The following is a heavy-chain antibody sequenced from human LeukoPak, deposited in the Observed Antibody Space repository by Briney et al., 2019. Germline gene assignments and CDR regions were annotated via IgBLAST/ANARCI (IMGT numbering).Heavy chain of an antibody. D-gene: IGHD3-9*01. J-gene: IGHJ4*02. CDR3: ARHMLRYFDWLSPFDY. Sequence: GGSLRLSCAASGFTFSRYSMNWVRQAPGKGLEWVSSISGSSSSYIYYADSLKGRFTISRDNAKNSLYLQMNSLRAEDTAVYYCARHMLRYFDWLSPFDYWGQGTLVTVSS. CDR1: GFTFSRYS. CDR2: ISGSSSSYI. V-gene: IGHV3-21*04.